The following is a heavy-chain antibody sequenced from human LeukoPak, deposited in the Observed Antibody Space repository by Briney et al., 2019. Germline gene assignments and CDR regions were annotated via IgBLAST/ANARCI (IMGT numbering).Heavy chain of an antibody. CDR3: TTGYSSGWYNEGNY. V-gene: IGHV3-20*04. CDR1: GFTFDDYG. Sequence: GGSLRLSCAASGFTFDDYGMSWVRQAPGKGLEWVSGINWNGGSTGYADSVKGRFTISRDNAKNSLYLQMNSLRDDDTAVYFCTTGYSSGWYNEGNYWGQGTLVTVSS. CDR2: INWNGGST. J-gene: IGHJ4*02. D-gene: IGHD6-19*01.